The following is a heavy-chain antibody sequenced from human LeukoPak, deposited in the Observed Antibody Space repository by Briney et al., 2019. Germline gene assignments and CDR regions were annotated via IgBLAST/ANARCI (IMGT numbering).Heavy chain of an antibody. CDR2: IKQDGSEK. V-gene: IGHV3-7*03. CDR3: ARARYSYVPFDY. Sequence: GGSLRLSCAASGFTFSSYAMYWVRQAPGKGLEWVANIKQDGSEKYYVDSVKGRFTISRDNAKNSLNLQMNSLRAEDTAVYYCARARYSYVPFDYWGQGTLVTVSS. D-gene: IGHD5-18*01. CDR1: GFTFSSYA. J-gene: IGHJ4*02.